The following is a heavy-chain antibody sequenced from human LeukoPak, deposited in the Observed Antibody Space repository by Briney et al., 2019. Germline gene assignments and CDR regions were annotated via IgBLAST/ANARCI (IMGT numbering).Heavy chain of an antibody. V-gene: IGHV3-30*18. CDR3: AKDRQGYSYSDY. Sequence: GGSLRLPCAASGFTFSSYGMHWVRQAPGKGLEWVAVISYDGSNKYYADSVKGRFTISRDNSKNTLYLQMNSLRAEDTAVYYCAKDRQGYSYSDYWGQGTLVTVSS. CDR1: GFTFSSYG. D-gene: IGHD5-18*01. J-gene: IGHJ4*02. CDR2: ISYDGSNK.